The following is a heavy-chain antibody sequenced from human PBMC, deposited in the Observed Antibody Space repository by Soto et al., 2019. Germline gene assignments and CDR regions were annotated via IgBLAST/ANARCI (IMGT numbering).Heavy chain of an antibody. V-gene: IGHV4-34*01. D-gene: IGHD2-15*01. CDR2: INHSGST. J-gene: IGHJ4*02. CDR3: AGRPAVAAIGFDY. Sequence: SETLSLTCAVYGGSFSGYYWSWIRQPPGKGLEWIGEINHSGSTNYNPSLKSRVTISVDTSKNQFSLKLGSVTAADTAVYYCAGRPAVAAIGFDYWGQGTLVTVSS. CDR1: GGSFSGYY.